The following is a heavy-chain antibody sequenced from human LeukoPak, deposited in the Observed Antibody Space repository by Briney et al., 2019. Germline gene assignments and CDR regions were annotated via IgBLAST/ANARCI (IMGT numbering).Heavy chain of an antibody. CDR3: AREWVIDYGDYDVDHHFDY. Sequence: SVKVSCKASGGTFSSYAISWLRQAPGQGLEWMGRIIPIFGTANYAQKFQGRVTITTDESTSTAYMELSSLRSEDTAVYYCAREWVIDYGDYDVDHHFDYWGQGTLVTVSS. J-gene: IGHJ4*02. V-gene: IGHV1-69*05. CDR1: GGTFSSYA. D-gene: IGHD4-17*01. CDR2: IIPIFGTA.